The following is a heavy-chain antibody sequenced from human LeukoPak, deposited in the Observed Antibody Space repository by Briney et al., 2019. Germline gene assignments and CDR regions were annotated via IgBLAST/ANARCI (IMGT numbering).Heavy chain of an antibody. J-gene: IGHJ4*02. V-gene: IGHV3-23*01. CDR3: ARGRLYYYDSSGYYYFDY. Sequence: GGSLRLSCAASGFTFSSYAMSWVRQAPGKGLEWVSAISGSGGNTYYADSVKGRFTISRDNSKNTLYLQMNSLRAEDTAVYYCARGRLYYYDSSGYYYFDYWGQGTLVTVSS. D-gene: IGHD3-22*01. CDR1: GFTFSSYA. CDR2: ISGSGGNT.